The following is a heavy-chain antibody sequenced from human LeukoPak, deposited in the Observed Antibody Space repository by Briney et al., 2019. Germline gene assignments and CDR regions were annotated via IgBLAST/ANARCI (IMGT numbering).Heavy chain of an antibody. J-gene: IGHJ4*02. D-gene: IGHD3-22*01. V-gene: IGHV3-9*01. Sequence: GRSLGLSCGASGFTFDDYGMHWVRQAPGKGLEWVSGISWNSGSIGYADSVKGRLTISRDNAKNSLYLQMNSLRAEDTALYYCAKSRGHDSSGYVDYWGQETLVTVSS. CDR2: ISWNSGSI. CDR3: AKSRGHDSSGYVDY. CDR1: GFTFDDYG.